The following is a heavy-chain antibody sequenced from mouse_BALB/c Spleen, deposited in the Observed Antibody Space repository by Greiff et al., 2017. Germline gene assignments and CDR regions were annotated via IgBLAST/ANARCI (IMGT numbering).Heavy chain of an antibody. Sequence: EVELVESGGGLVQPGGSRKLSCAASGFTFSSFGMHWVRQAPEKGLEWVAYISSGSSTIYYADTVKGRFTISRDNPKNTLFLQMTSLRSEDTAMYYCARSEGYYGSSDYAMDYWGQGTSVTVAS. CDR2: ISSGSSTI. CDR1: GFTFSSFG. J-gene: IGHJ4*01. CDR3: ARSEGYYGSSDYAMDY. D-gene: IGHD1-1*01. V-gene: IGHV5-17*02.